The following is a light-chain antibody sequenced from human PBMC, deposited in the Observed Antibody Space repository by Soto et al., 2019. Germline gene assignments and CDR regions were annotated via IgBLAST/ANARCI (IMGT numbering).Light chain of an antibody. Sequence: QSALTRPASVSGSPGQSITISCTGTSSDVGDYNYVSWYQQHPGKAPKLIISAVSIRPSGVSDRFSGSKSGNTASLTISGLQAEDEADYYCSYMRNSLYVFGTGTKLTVL. CDR3: SYMRNSLYV. CDR2: AVS. V-gene: IGLV2-14*01. CDR1: SSDVGDYNY. J-gene: IGLJ1*01.